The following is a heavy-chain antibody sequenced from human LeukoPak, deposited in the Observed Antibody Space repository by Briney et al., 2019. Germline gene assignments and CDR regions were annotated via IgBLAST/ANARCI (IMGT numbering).Heavy chain of an antibody. CDR2: IKPDGSEK. J-gene: IGHJ4*02. V-gene: IGHV3-7*01. CDR1: GFTFTTYW. Sequence: QPGGSLRLSCAPSGFTFTTYWMSWVLQAPGKGLEWLANIKPDGSEKNYVDSVRGRFTISRDNAKNSLYLEMNSLRAEDTAVYYCARGAWYYIYWGQGTLVSVSS. D-gene: IGHD6-19*01. CDR3: ARGAWYYIY.